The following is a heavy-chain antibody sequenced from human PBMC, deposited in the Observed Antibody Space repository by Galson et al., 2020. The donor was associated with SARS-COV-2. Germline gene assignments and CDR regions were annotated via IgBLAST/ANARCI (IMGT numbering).Heavy chain of an antibody. CDR1: GGSISGYY. CDR3: ARASWVVRGVTYYGMDV. J-gene: IGHJ6*02. CDR2: IYYSGTT. D-gene: IGHD3-10*01. Sequence: ASETLSLTCSVSGGSISGYYWSWIRQTPGRGLEWIGYIYYSGTTKYNPSLKSRVTISVDTSKNQLSLKLSSVTAADTVVYYCARASWVVRGVTYYGMDVWGQGTTVTVSS. V-gene: IGHV4-59*01.